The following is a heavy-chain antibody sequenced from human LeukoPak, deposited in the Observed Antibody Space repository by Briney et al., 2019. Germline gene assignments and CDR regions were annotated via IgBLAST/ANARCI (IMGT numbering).Heavy chain of an antibody. Sequence: TGGSLRLSCAASGFTFTSYAMNWVRQAPGKGLEWVSAISASGGSTYYADSVKGRFTISKDNPKNTLYLQMNSLRAEDTAVYYCATRITLVRGVMLGGDYWGQGTLVTVFS. D-gene: IGHD3-10*01. CDR3: ATRITLVRGVMLGGDY. CDR2: ISASGGST. V-gene: IGHV3-23*01. CDR1: GFTFTSYA. J-gene: IGHJ4*02.